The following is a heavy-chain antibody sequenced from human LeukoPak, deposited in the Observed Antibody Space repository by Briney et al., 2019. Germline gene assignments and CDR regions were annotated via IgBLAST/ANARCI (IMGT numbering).Heavy chain of an antibody. D-gene: IGHD5-18*01. V-gene: IGHV4-39*01. J-gene: IGHJ4*02. Sequence: SETLSLTCTVSGGSISSGGYYWGWIRHPPGKCLEWIGSIYYTGGAYYNPSLKSRVTMSVDTPKNQFSLRLSSVTAADTAVYSCARHPERYSYFDYWGQGTLVTVSS. CDR3: ARHPERYSYFDY. CDR1: GGSISSGGYY. CDR2: IYYTGGA.